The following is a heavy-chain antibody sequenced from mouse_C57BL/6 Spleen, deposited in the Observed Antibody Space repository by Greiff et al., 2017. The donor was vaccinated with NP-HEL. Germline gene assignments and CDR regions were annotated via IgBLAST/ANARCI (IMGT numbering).Heavy chain of an antibody. Sequence: QVQLKQPGAELVKPGASVKMSCKASGYTFTSYWITWVKQRPGQGLEWIGDIYPGSGSTNYNEKFKSKATLTVDTSSSTAYMQLSSLTSEDSAVYYCARSRITTVPFDYWGQGTTLTVSS. CDR3: ARSRITTVPFDY. CDR2: IYPGSGST. J-gene: IGHJ2*01. D-gene: IGHD1-1*01. CDR1: GYTFTSYW. V-gene: IGHV1-55*01.